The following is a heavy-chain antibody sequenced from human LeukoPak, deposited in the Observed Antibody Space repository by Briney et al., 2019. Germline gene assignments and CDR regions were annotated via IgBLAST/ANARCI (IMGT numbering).Heavy chain of an antibody. CDR2: INPNSGGT. D-gene: IGHD6-19*01. CDR1: GYTFTGYY. J-gene: IGHJ5*02. Sequence: ASVKVSCKASGYTFTGYYMHWVRQAPGQGLEWMGWINPNSGGTNYAQKFQGRVTMTRDTSISTAYMELSRLRSDDTAVYYCARASARNNIAVAGTWFDPWGQGTLVTVSS. V-gene: IGHV1-2*02. CDR3: ARASARNNIAVAGTWFDP.